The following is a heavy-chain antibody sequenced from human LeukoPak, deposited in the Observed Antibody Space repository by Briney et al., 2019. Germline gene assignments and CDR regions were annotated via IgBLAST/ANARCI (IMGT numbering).Heavy chain of an antibody. CDR1: GDSIRSYY. Sequence: SETLSLTCTVSGDSIRSYYWSWIRQPPGKGLEWIGYISYSGSTNYNPSLKSRVTISVDTSKNQFSLKLSSVTAADTAVYYCAKYVWGSYPTFEDYWGQGTLVTVSS. D-gene: IGHD3-16*02. CDR3: AKYVWGSYPTFEDY. CDR2: ISYSGST. J-gene: IGHJ4*02. V-gene: IGHV4-59*01.